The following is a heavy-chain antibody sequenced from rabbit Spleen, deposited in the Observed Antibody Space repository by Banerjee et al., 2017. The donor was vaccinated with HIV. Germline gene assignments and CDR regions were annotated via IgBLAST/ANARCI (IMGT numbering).Heavy chain of an antibody. J-gene: IGHJ4*01. D-gene: IGHD1-1*01. CDR2: IYTSSGST. V-gene: IGHV1S45*01. CDR3: ARDLGISSGGAYGV. Sequence: QEQLVESGGGLVQPEGSLTLTCTASGFSFSSGYYMGWVRQAPGKGLEWIACIYTSSGSTWYASWVNGRFTISKTSSTTVTLQMTSLTAADTATYFCARDLGISSGGAYGVWGPGTLV. CDR1: GFSFSSGYY.